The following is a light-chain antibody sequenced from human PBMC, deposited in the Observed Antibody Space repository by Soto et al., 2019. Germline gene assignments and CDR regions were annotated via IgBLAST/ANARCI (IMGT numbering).Light chain of an antibody. CDR2: WAS. J-gene: IGKJ1*01. CDR3: QKYYSPPRP. CDR1: QSVLYSSNNKNY. Sequence: DIVMTQSPDSLAVSLGERATINCKSSQSVLYSSNNKNYLAWYQQKPGQPPKLLIYWASTRESGVPDRFSGSGSVTNFTLTISSLQAEDVAVYYDQKYYSPPRPFGKGPKVEIK. V-gene: IGKV4-1*01.